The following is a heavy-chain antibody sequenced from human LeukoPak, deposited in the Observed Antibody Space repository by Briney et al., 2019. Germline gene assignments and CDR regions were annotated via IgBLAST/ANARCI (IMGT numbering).Heavy chain of an antibody. J-gene: IGHJ4*02. CDR2: INQDGREK. CDR1: GFTFSDYW. D-gene: IGHD6-13*01. CDR3: AKEPHGSSWFDY. Sequence: GGSLRLSCAASGFTFSDYWMSWVRQAPGKGLERVANINQDGREKYYVDSVKGRFTISKDNAKNSLYLQMNSLRAEDTAVYYCAKEPHGSSWFDYWGQGTLVTVSS. V-gene: IGHV3-7*01.